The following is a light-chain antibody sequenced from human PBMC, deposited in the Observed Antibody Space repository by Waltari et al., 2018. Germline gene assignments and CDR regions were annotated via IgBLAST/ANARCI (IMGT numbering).Light chain of an antibody. CDR1: DIDGYNY. V-gene: IGLV2-14*01. Sequence: QSALTQPASVSGSPGQSITISCTADIDGYNYVSWYQQHPGKAPKLILYEVSNRPSGVSNRFSGSKSGATASLTISGLQAEDEADYYCSSYTTSFTLFGGGTTLTVL. CDR2: EVS. CDR3: SSYTTSFTL. J-gene: IGLJ3*02.